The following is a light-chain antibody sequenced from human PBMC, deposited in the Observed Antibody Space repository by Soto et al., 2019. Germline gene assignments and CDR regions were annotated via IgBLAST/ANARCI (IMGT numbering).Light chain of an antibody. J-gene: IGLJ2*01. CDR2: DVT. CDR3: CSYASNYTLL. V-gene: IGLV2-11*01. CDR1: SRDVGIYNS. Sequence: QSALTQPRSVSGSQGQSVTVSCTGTSRDVGIYNSVSWYQQRPGTDPKVMIYDVTKRPSGVPDRFSGSKSANTASLTISGLQADDEADYYCCSYASNYTLLFGGGTKLTVL.